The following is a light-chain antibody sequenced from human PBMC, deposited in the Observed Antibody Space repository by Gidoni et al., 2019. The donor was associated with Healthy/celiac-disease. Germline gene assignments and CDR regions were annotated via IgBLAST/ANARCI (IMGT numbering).Light chain of an antibody. V-gene: IGKV1-39*01. J-gene: IGKJ2*01. Sequence: DIQMTQSPSSLSASVGDRVTITCRASQSISSYLNWYHQKPGKAPKLLIYAASSLHSGVPSKFSGSGSGTDFTLTISSLQPEDFATYYCQQSYSAPRTFXQXTKLXIK. CDR3: QQSYSAPRT. CDR2: AAS. CDR1: QSISSY.